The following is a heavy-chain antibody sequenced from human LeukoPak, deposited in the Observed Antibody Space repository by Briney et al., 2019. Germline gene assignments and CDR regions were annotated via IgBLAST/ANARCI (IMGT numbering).Heavy chain of an antibody. D-gene: IGHD3-10*01. V-gene: IGHV3-30-3*01. J-gene: IGHJ5*02. CDR3: ARAGGVVMVRELGP. CDR1: GFIFSDSA. CDR2: ISDDGNNE. Sequence: GGSLRLSCAASGFIFSDSAMHWVRQAPGKGLEWVAVISDDGNNEYYADSVKGRFTISRDNSKNTLYMQMNNLRVEDTAVYFCARAGGVVMVRELGPWGQGTLVTVSS.